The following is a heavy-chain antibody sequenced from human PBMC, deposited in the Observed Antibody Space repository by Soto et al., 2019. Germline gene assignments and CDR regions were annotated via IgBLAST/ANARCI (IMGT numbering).Heavy chain of an antibody. CDR3: ARVRNAQAGLDY. CDR1: GDSVSNFY. Sequence: SETVSLTCGVSGDSVSNFYWTWIRHFPGKGLESIGYVSNSGSASCNPSLESRVAISLDTSKNQFSLRLSSVTAADTAVYYCARVRNAQAGLDYLGQGILVTGSS. D-gene: IGHD3-22*01. V-gene: IGHV4-59*08. J-gene: IGHJ4*02. CDR2: VSNSGSA.